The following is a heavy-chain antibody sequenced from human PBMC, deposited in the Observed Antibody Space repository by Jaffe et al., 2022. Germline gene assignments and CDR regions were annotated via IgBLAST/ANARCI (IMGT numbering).Heavy chain of an antibody. Sequence: QVQLVQSGAEVKKPGSSVKVSCKASGGTFSSYAISWVRQAPGQGLEWMGGIIPIFGTANYAQKFQGRVTITADESTSTAYMELSSLRSEDTAVYYCAREGTIVVVPAAPFYYYMDVWGKGTTVTVSS. CDR1: GGTFSSYA. CDR2: IIPIFGTA. J-gene: IGHJ6*03. CDR3: AREGTIVVVPAAPFYYYMDV. D-gene: IGHD2-2*01. V-gene: IGHV1-69*01.